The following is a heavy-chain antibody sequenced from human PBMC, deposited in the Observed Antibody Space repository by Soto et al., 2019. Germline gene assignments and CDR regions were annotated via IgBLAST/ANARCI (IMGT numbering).Heavy chain of an antibody. CDR3: ARDLSIAVAGDYYYYYYGMDV. V-gene: IGHV1-3*01. CDR1: GYTFTSYA. J-gene: IGHJ6*02. CDR2: INAGNGNT. Sequence: ASVKVSCKASGYTFTSYAMHWVRQAPGQRLEWMGWINAGNGNTKYSQKFQGRVTITRDTSASTAYMELSSLRSEDTAVYYCARDLSIAVAGDYYYYYYGMDVWGQGTTVTVSS. D-gene: IGHD6-19*01.